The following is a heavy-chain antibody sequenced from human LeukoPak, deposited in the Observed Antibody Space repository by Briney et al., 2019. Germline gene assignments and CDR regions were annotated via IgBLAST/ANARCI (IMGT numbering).Heavy chain of an antibody. CDR1: GYSFTSYW. J-gene: IGHJ6*02. CDR2: IYPGDSDT. Sequence: GESLKISCKGPGYSFTSYWIGWVRQMPGKGLEWMGIIYPGDSDTRYSPSFQGQVTISADKSISTAYLQWSSLKASDTAMYYCARGGDYGGNLEYYYYGMDVWGQGTTVTVSS. D-gene: IGHD4-23*01. V-gene: IGHV5-51*01. CDR3: ARGGDYGGNLEYYYYGMDV.